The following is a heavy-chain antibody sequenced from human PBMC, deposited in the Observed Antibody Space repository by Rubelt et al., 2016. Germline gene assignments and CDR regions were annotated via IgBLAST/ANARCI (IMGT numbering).Heavy chain of an antibody. CDR3: ARRGAIFGVVIYFDY. CDR2: ICYSGST. J-gene: IGHJ4*02. D-gene: IGHD3-3*01. Sequence: QLQLPESGPGLVKPSETLSLTCTVSGGSISSSSYYCGWIRQPPGKGLEWLGCICYSGSTYYNPSLKSRVTISVETSKSPFSLKLSSVTAADTAVYYCARRGAIFGVVIYFDYWGQGTLVTVSS. CDR1: GGSISSSSYY. V-gene: IGHV4-39*01.